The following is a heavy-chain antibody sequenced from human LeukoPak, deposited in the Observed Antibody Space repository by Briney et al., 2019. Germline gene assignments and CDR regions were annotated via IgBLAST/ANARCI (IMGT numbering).Heavy chain of an antibody. J-gene: IGHJ4*02. CDR3: AKEGANYDFWSGRLYYFDY. CDR2: IYDNGDA. V-gene: IGHV3-53*01. CDR1: GFTVSSNY. D-gene: IGHD3-3*01. Sequence: GGSLRLSCAASGFTVSSNYMCWVRQAPGKGLEWVSVIYDNGDAYSADSVKGRFTISRHNSKNTLYLQMNSLRAEGTAVYYCAKEGANYDFWSGRLYYFDYWGQGTLVTVSS.